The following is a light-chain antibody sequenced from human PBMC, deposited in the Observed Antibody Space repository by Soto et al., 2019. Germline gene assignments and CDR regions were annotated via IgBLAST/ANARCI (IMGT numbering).Light chain of an antibody. CDR3: QSYDSSLSGYV. V-gene: IGLV1-40*01. CDR2: GNS. CDR1: SSNIGAGYD. Sequence: QSALTQPPSVSGAPGQRVTISCTGSSSNIGAGYDVHWYQQLPGTAPKLLIYGNSNRPSVVPDRFSGSKSGTSASLAITGLQAEDEADYYCQSYDSSLSGYVFGTGTKVTVL. J-gene: IGLJ1*01.